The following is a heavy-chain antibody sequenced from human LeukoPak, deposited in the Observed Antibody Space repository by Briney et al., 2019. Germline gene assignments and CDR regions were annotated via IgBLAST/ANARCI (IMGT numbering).Heavy chain of an antibody. CDR1: GFTFSSYN. J-gene: IGHJ6*03. CDR3: ASLPGPYYVWGSYRYYYMDV. D-gene: IGHD3-16*02. V-gene: IGHV3-48*01. CDR2: ISSSSSTR. Sequence: GGSLRLSCAASGFTFSSYNMNWVRQAPGKALEWVSYISSSSSTRYYADSVKGRFTISRDNTENSLYLQMNSLRAEDRAGYYCASLPGPYYVWGSYRYYYMDVWGKGTTVTVSS.